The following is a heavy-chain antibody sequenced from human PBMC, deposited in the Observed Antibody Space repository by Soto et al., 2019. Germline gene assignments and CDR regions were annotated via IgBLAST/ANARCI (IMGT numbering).Heavy chain of an antibody. J-gene: IGHJ6*02. Sequence: QLHLQASGPGLVKPSETLSLTCTVSGGSVSSGSYYWNWLRQPPGKGLEWIGYIYYTGSTYYNPSLKSRVTISIDTSKNQFSLKLRSVTAADTAVYYCASSFKLYYYGLDVWGQGTTVTVSS. CDR3: ASSFKLYYYGLDV. V-gene: IGHV4-61*01. CDR2: IYYTGST. CDR1: GGSVSSGSYY.